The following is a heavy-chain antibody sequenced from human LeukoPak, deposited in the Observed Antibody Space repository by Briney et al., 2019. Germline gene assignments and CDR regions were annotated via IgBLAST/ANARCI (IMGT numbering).Heavy chain of an antibody. V-gene: IGHV3-74*01. CDR2: IKTDGSTT. CDR1: GFTFSSSW. CDR3: ARGNQQLPRPTPDY. J-gene: IGHJ4*02. Sequence: GGSLRLSCAVSGFTFSSSWMHWVRQAPGKGLVWVSHIKTDGSTTAYADSVKGRFTISRDNAKNTLYLQMNSLRAEDTGVYYCARGNQQLPRPTPDYWGQGTLVTVSS. D-gene: IGHD2-2*01.